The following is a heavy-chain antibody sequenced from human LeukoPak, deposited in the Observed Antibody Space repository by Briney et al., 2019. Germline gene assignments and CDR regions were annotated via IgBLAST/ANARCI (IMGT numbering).Heavy chain of an antibody. V-gene: IGHV3-53*01. CDR3: AKDLERWVSPFDY. J-gene: IGHJ4*02. D-gene: IGHD3-16*01. CDR1: GFTVSSNY. Sequence: GGSLRLSCAASGFTVSSNYMSWVRQAPGKGLEWVSVIYSGGSTYYADSVKGRFTISRDNSKNTLYLQMNSLRAEDTAVYYCAKDLERWVSPFDYWGQGTLVTVSS. CDR2: IYSGGST.